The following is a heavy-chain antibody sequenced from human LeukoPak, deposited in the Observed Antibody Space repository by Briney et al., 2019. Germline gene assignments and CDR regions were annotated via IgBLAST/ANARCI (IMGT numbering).Heavy chain of an antibody. D-gene: IGHD3-16*02. CDR3: ARDRPHYDYVWGSYRPYYFDY. Sequence: GASVKVSCKASGYTFTSYGISWVRQAPGQGLEWMGWISAYNGNTNYAQKLQGRVTMTTDTSTSTAYMELRSLRSDDTAVYYCARDRPHYDYVWGSYRPYYFDYWGQGTLVTVSS. V-gene: IGHV1-18*01. CDR2: ISAYNGNT. CDR1: GYTFTSYG. J-gene: IGHJ4*02.